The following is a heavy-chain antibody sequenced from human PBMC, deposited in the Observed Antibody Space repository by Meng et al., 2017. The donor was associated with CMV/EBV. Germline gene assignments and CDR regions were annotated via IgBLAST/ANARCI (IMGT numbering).Heavy chain of an antibody. CDR2: VNSNNDAT. CDR3: VRSSGWSLFDY. J-gene: IGHJ4*02. Sequence: QVNLVQSDAEMTNPGASVTVSCTTSVFTFSDYYIHWVRQAPGQGLEWMGWVNSNNDATNYARKFQGRVSMTRDTSISTAHMELSRLMSDDTAVYYCVRSSGWSLFDYWGQGTLVTVSS. CDR1: VFTFSDYY. D-gene: IGHD6-19*01. V-gene: IGHV1-2*02.